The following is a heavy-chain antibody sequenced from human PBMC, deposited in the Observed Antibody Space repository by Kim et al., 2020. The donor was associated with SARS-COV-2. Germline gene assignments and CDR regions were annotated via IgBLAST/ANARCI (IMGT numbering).Heavy chain of an antibody. CDR3: ARDQYSYGLRGIYYYGMDV. V-gene: IGHV3-53*01. Sequence: GGSLRLSCAASGFTVSSNYMSWVRQAPGKGLEWVSVIYSGGSTYYADSVKGRFTISRDNSKNTLYLQMNSLRAEDTAVYYCARDQYSYGLRGIYYYGMDVWGQGTTVTVSS. J-gene: IGHJ6*02. D-gene: IGHD5-18*01. CDR1: GFTVSSNY. CDR2: IYSGGST.